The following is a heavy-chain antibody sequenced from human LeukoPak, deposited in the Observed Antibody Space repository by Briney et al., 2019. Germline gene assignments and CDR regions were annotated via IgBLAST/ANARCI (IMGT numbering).Heavy chain of an antibody. V-gene: IGHV3-33*01. CDR3: ARTGVDTAMSLDF. CDR1: GFTFSSYG. CDR2: IWYDGSNK. D-gene: IGHD5-18*01. Sequence: GGSLRLSCAASGFTFSSYGMHWVRQAPGKGLEWVAVIWYDGSNKYYADSVKGRFTISRDNSKNTLYLQMNSLRAEDTAVYYCARTGVDTAMSLDFWGQGTLVTVSS. J-gene: IGHJ4*02.